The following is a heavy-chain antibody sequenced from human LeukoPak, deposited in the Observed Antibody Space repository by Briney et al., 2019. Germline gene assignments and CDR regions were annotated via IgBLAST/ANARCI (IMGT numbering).Heavy chain of an antibody. D-gene: IGHD6-13*01. Sequence: GSLRLSCAASGFTFSSYGMHWVRQAPGKGLEWVAFIRYDGSNKYYADSVKGRFTISRDNSKNTLYLQMNSLRAEDTAVYYCAKFPIGAADHDYWGQGTLVTVSS. CDR2: IRYDGSNK. CDR3: AKFPIGAADHDY. CDR1: GFTFSSYG. V-gene: IGHV3-30*02. J-gene: IGHJ4*02.